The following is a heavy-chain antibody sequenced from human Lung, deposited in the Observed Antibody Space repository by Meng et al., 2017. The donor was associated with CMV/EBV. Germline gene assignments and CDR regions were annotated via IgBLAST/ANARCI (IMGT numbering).Heavy chain of an antibody. D-gene: IGHD2-15*01. CDR3: ASGSWVGAFDI. CDR2: ISAYNGNT. J-gene: IGHJ3*02. CDR1: GYTFTSYG. V-gene: IGHV1-18*01. Sequence: ASXXVSCKASGYTFTSYGISWVRQAPGQGLGWMGWISAYNGNTNYAQKLQGRVTMTTDTSTSTAYMELRSLRSDDTAVYYCASGSWVGAFDIWGQGTMVTVSS.